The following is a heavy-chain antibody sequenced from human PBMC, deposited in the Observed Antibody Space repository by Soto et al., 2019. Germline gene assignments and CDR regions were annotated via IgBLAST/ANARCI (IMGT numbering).Heavy chain of an antibody. CDR3: ARPVEMATITGFDP. V-gene: IGHV5-51*01. J-gene: IGHJ5*02. Sequence: GESLKISCKGSGYNFTSYWIAWVRQMPGKGLEWMGIIYPGDSDTRYSPSFQGQVTISADKSISTAFLQWSRLKASDTAIFYCARPVEMATITGFDPWGQGTLVTVSS. CDR1: GYNFTSYW. CDR2: IYPGDSDT. D-gene: IGHD5-12*01.